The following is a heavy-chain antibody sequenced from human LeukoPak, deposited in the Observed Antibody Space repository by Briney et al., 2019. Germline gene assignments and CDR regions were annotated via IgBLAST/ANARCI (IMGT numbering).Heavy chain of an antibody. Sequence: PGGSLRLSCAASGFTFSDYPMNWVRQAPGKGLEGVSVITGSGDSSFYGDSVKGRFTISRDNSKNTLYLQMNSLRVEDTAVYYCAKDLEVLWFGDPTDASDIWGQGTMVTVAS. J-gene: IGHJ3*02. CDR2: ITGSGDSS. V-gene: IGHV3-23*01. D-gene: IGHD3-10*01. CDR1: GFTFSDYP. CDR3: AKDLEVLWFGDPTDASDI.